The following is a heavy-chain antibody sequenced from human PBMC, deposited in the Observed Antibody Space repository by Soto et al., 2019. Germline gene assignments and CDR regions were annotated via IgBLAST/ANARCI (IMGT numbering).Heavy chain of an antibody. Sequence: QVQLVESGGGVVRPGRSLRLCCAASGFTFSSYAMHWVRQAPGKGLEWVAVIAYDGRKKYYADSVKGRFTISRDNSKNTLYLQMNSLRIEDTAVYYCARELERVFDYWGQGTLVTVSS. CDR3: ARELERVFDY. D-gene: IGHD1-1*01. V-gene: IGHV3-30*04. CDR2: IAYDGRKK. CDR1: GFTFSSYA. J-gene: IGHJ4*02.